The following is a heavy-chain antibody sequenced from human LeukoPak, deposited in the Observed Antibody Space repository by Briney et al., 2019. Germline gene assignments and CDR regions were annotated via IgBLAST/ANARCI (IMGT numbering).Heavy chain of an antibody. D-gene: IGHD1-1*01. CDR1: GFTFGDYA. CDR2: INHSGST. J-gene: IGHJ4*02. CDR3: ARGTGTMIY. V-gene: IGHV4-34*01. Sequence: GSLRLSCTASGFTFGDYAMSWVRQPPGKGLEWIGEINHSGSTNYNPSLKSRVTISVDTSKNQFSLKLSSVTAADTAVYYCARGTGTMIYWGQGTLVTVSS.